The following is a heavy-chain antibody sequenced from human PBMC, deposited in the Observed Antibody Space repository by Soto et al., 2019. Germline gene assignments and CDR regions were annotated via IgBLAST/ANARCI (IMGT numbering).Heavy chain of an antibody. J-gene: IGHJ4*02. CDR1: GGTFSSYA. CDR3: ARQDPWGSGSYYTAPFDY. Sequence: SVKVSCKASGGTFSSYAISWVRQAPGQGLEWMGGIIPIFGTANYAQKFQGRVTITADESTSTAYMELSSLRSADTAVYYCARQDPWGSGSYYTAPFDYWGQGTLVTLSS. D-gene: IGHD3-10*01. V-gene: IGHV1-69*13. CDR2: IIPIFGTA.